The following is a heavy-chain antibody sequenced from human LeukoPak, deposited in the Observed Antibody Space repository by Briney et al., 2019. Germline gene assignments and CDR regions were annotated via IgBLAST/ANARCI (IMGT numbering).Heavy chain of an antibody. CDR1: GFTFSSYA. CDR3: AKEGYSGYDAFDI. D-gene: IGHD5-12*01. V-gene: IGHV3-23*01. CDR2: ISGSGGST. J-gene: IGHJ3*02. Sequence: GGSLRLSCAASGFTFSSYAMSWVRQARGKGVEWVSAISGSGGSTYYADSVKGRFTISRDNSKNTLFFQMNSLRAEDTAVYYCAKEGYSGYDAFDIWGQGTMVTVSS.